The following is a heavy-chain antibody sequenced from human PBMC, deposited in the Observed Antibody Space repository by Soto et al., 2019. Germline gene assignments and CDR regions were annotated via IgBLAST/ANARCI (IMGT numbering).Heavy chain of an antibody. CDR2: IYPGDSDT. CDR3: ARQMADLTYNWFDP. V-gene: IGHV5-51*01. CDR1: GYKVSTWHNFTSYW. D-gene: IGHD3-3*01. Sequence: GEALKISCMGSGYKVSTWHNFTSYWIAWVRQMPGEGLEWMGIIYPGDSDTRYSPSFQGQVTISADKSISSVYLQWSSLKASDTAMYYCARQMADLTYNWFDPWGQGTLVTVS. J-gene: IGHJ5*02.